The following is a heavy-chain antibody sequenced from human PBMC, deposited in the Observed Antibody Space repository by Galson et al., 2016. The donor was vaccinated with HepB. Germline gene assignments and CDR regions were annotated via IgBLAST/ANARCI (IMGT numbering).Heavy chain of an antibody. CDR3: AHPPVRDYDFWGGFYSGGDYFDY. CDR2: IYWNDDK. Sequence: PALVKPTQTLTLTCTFSGFSLSTSGVGVGWIRQPPGKALEWLAVIYWNDDKHYSPSLMNRLTIAKDTSKSQVVLTMTNMDPVDTATYYCAHPPVRDYDFWGGFYSGGDYFDYWGQGTSVTVSP. J-gene: IGHJ4*03. D-gene: IGHD3-3*01. CDR1: GFSLSTSGVG. V-gene: IGHV2-5*01.